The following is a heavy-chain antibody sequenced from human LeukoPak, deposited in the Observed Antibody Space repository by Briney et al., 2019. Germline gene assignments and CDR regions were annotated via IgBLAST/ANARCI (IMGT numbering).Heavy chain of an antibody. CDR1: GGSVSGYY. Sequence: PSETLSLTCVVSGGSVSGYYWGWIRQPPGRGLEWIGYIYYTGSTNYNPSLKSRVTISVDTSKNQFSLRLNSVTAADTAVYYCARQTILTGGFDPWGQGTLVTVSS. V-gene: IGHV4-59*02. CDR3: ARQTILTGGFDP. D-gene: IGHD3-9*01. CDR2: IYYTGST. J-gene: IGHJ5*02.